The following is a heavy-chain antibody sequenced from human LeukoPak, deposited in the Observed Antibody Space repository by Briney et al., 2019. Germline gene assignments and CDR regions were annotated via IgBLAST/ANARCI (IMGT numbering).Heavy chain of an antibody. CDR3: ASSPNFSEAFDN. V-gene: IGHV3-21*01. D-gene: IGHD2-8*01. J-gene: IGHJ4*02. CDR2: ISSRGSYI. CDR1: GFTFSTYS. Sequence: GGSLRLSCAASGFTFSTYSMNWVGQAPGKGLEWVSSISSRGSYIQYADSVRGRFTLSRDNAKNSLSLQMNSLRAEDTALYYCASSPNFSEAFDNWGRGTLVIVSS.